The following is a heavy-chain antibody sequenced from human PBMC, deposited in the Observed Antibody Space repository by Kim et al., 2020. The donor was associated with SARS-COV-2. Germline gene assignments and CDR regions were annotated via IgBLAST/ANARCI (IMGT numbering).Heavy chain of an antibody. CDR3: ARDIRGDSSSWEGYGIDV. J-gene: IGHJ6*02. CDR1: GYTFTGYY. Sequence: ASVKVSCKASGYTFTGYYMHWVRQAPGQGLEWMGRINPNSGGTNYAQKFQGRVTMTRDTSISTAYMELSRLRSDDTAVYYCARDIRGDSSSWEGYGIDVWGRGATVTVSS. CDR2: INPNSGGT. D-gene: IGHD6-13*01. V-gene: IGHV1-2*06.